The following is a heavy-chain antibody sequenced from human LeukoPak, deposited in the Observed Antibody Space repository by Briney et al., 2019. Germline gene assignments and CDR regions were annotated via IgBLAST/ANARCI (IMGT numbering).Heavy chain of an antibody. D-gene: IGHD2-21*02. CDR1: GGSISSGSYY. V-gene: IGHV4-61*02. Sequence: SETLSLTCTVSGGSISSGSYYWSWIRQPAGKGLEWIGRIYTSGSTNYNPSLKSRVTISVDTSKNQFSLKLSSVTAAGTAVYYCASTFLAYCGGDCYSEPWYFDLWGRGTLVTVSS. J-gene: IGHJ2*01. CDR2: IYTSGST. CDR3: ASTFLAYCGGDCYSEPWYFDL.